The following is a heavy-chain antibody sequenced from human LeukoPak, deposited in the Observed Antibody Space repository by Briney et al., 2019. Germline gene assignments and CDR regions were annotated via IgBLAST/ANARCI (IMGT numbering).Heavy chain of an antibody. CDR2: ISYDGSNK. Sequence: GGSLRLTCAASGFTFSSYGMHWVRQAPGKGLEWVAVISYDGSNKYYADSVKGRFTISRDNSKNTLYLQMNSLRAEDTAVYYCARGNYFDYWGQGTLVTVPS. V-gene: IGHV3-30*03. CDR1: GFTFSSYG. CDR3: ARGNYFDY. J-gene: IGHJ4*02.